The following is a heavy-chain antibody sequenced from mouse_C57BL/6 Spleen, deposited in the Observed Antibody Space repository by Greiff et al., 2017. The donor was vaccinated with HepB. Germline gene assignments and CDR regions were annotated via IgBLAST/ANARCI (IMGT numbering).Heavy chain of an antibody. Sequence: EVKLVESEGGLVQPGSSMKLSCTASGFTFSDYYMAWVRQVPEKGLEWVANINYDGSSTYYLDSLKSRFIISRDNAKNILYLQMSSLKSEDTATYYCARAGGRGAMDYWGQGTSVTVSS. J-gene: IGHJ4*01. CDR2: INYDGSST. D-gene: IGHD3-3*01. CDR3: ARAGGRGAMDY. CDR1: GFTFSDYY. V-gene: IGHV5-16*01.